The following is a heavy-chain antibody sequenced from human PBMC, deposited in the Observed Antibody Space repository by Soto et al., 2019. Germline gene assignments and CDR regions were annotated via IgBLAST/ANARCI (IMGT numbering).Heavy chain of an antibody. V-gene: IGHV3-30*03. CDR2: ISYDGSNK. CDR1: GFTFSSYG. J-gene: IGHJ3*02. D-gene: IGHD5-18*01. CDR3: AIGRGYSYITSNDAFDI. Sequence: PGGSLRLSCAAPGFTFSSYGMHWVRQAPGKGLEWVAVISYDGSNKYYADSVKGRFTISRDNSKNTLYLQMNSLRAEDTAVYYCAIGRGYSYITSNDAFDIWGQGTMVTVSS.